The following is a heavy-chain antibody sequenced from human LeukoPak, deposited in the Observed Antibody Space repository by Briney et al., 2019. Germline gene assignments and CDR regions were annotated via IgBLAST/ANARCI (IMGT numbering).Heavy chain of an antibody. J-gene: IGHJ1*01. CDR2: IRSKANSHAT. V-gene: IGHV3-73*01. D-gene: IGHD3-22*01. CDR1: GFTFSGSA. CDR3: TTYDSSAYLYFQH. Sequence: PGGSLKLFCAASGFTFSGSAMHWVRQASGKGLEWVGRIRSKANSHATAYAASVKGRFTISRDDSKNTAYLQMNSLKTEDTAVYYCTTYDSSAYLYFQHWGQGTLVTVSS.